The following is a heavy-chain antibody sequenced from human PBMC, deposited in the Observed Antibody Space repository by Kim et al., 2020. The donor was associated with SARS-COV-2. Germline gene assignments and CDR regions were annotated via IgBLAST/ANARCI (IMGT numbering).Heavy chain of an antibody. CDR1: GDSVSSNSAA. V-gene: IGHV6-1*01. CDR3: ARGVGSSGWSSLYYFDY. D-gene: IGHD6-19*01. Sequence: SQTLSLTCAISGDSVSSNSAAWNWIRQSPSRGLEWLGRTYYRSKWCNDYAVSVKSRITINPDTSKNQFSLQLNSVTTEDTAVYYCARGVGSSGWSSLYYFDYWGQGTLVPVPS. CDR2: TYYRSKWCN. J-gene: IGHJ4*02.